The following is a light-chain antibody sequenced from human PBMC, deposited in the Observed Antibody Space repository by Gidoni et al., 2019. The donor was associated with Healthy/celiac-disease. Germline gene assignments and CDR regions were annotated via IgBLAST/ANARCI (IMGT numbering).Light chain of an antibody. CDR2: LGS. Sequence: MVMTQSPLSLPVTPGEPASSSCRSIQSLLHRNGYNYLDWYLQKPGQSPQLLIYLGSNRASGVPDRFSGSGSGTDFTLKISRVEAEDVGVYYCMQALQTPRTFGQGTKVEIK. J-gene: IGKJ1*01. CDR1: QSLLHRNGYNY. V-gene: IGKV2-28*01. CDR3: MQALQTPRT.